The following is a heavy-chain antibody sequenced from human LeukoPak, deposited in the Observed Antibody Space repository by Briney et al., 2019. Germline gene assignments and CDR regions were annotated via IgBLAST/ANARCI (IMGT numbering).Heavy chain of an antibody. CDR2: INPNSGGT. CDR3: ARDRQQLLSLYHGMDV. J-gene: IGHJ6*02. CDR1: GYTFTGYY. D-gene: IGHD2-2*01. V-gene: IGHV1-2*02. Sequence: ASVKVSCKASGYTFTGYYMHWVRQAPGQGLEWMGWINPNSGGTNYAQKFQGRVTMTRDTSISTAYMELSRLRSDDTAVYYCARDRQQLLSLYHGMDVWGQGTTVTVSS.